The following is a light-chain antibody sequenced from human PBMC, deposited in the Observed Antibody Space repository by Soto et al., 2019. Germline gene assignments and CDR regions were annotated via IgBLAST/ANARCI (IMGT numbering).Light chain of an antibody. CDR3: AAWDDSLSGPEV. V-gene: IGLV1-47*01. Sequence: QSVLTQPPSASGTPGQRGTISCSGSSSNIGSNYVYWYQQLPGTAPKLLIYRSNQRPSGVPDRFSGSKSGTSASLAISGLRPEDEADYYCAAWDDSLSGPEVFGTGTKLTV. CDR1: SSNIGSNY. CDR2: RSN. J-gene: IGLJ1*01.